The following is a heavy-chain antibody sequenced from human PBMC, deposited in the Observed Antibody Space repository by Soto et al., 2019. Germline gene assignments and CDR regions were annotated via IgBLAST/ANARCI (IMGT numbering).Heavy chain of an antibody. Sequence: SETLSLTCAVYGGSFSGYYWSWIRQPPGKGLEWIGEINHSGSTNYNPSLKSRVTISVDTSKNQFSLKLSSVTAADTAVYYCARSTNCKKGYCSGGSCYDFVVDCYFDYWGQGTLVTVSS. CDR3: ARSTNCKKGYCSGGSCYDFVVDCYFDY. CDR2: INHSGST. V-gene: IGHV4-34*01. J-gene: IGHJ4*02. D-gene: IGHD2-15*01. CDR1: GGSFSGYY.